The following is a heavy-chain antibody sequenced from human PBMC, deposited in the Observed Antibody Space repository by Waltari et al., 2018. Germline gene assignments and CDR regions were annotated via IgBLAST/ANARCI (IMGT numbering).Heavy chain of an antibody. Sequence: QVQLQESGPGLVKPSETLSLTCPVSGGSISSYYWSWIRHPPGKGLAWIGYIYYSGSTNYNPSLKSRVTISVDTSKNQFSLKLSSVTAADTAVYYCARWVPYNWFDPWGQGTLVTVSS. CDR3: ARWVPYNWFDP. CDR1: GGSISSYY. V-gene: IGHV4-59*01. J-gene: IGHJ5*02. CDR2: IYYSGST.